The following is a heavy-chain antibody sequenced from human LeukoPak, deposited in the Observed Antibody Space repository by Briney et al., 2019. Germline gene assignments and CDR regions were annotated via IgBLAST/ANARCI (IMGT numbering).Heavy chain of an antibody. D-gene: IGHD2-21*01. J-gene: IGHJ5*02. CDR1: GFTFSSYG. V-gene: IGHV3-30*18. CDR3: AKEDSLP. Sequence: PGGSLRLSCAASGFTFSSYGMHWVRQAPGKGLEWVAVISYDGSNKYYADSVKGRFTISRDNSKNTLYLQMNSLRAEDTAVYYCAKEDSLPWGQGTLVTVSS. CDR2: ISYDGSNK.